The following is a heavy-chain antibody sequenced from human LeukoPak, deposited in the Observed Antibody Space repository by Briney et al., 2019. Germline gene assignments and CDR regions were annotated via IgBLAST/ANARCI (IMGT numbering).Heavy chain of an antibody. V-gene: IGHV3-21*01. J-gene: IGHJ4*02. CDR3: ARDRDLDY. CDR2: ISSSSTYI. CDR1: GFTFTDYN. Sequence: PGGSLRLSCAASGFTFTDYNMNWVRQAPGKGLEWISSISSSSTYIYYADSVKGRFTISRDNAKNSLYLQMNSLSAEDTAVYYCARDRDLDYWGQGTLVTVSS.